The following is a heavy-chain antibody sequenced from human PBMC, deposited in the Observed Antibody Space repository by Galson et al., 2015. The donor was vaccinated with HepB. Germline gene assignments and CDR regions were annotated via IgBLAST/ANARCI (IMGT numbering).Heavy chain of an antibody. CDR2: ISGSGGST. J-gene: IGHJ4*02. CDR3: AKDQADTITYYYDSSGYTD. V-gene: IGHV3-23*01. CDR1: GFTFSSYA. Sequence: SLRLSCAASGFTFSSYAMSWVRQAPGKGLEWVSAISGSGGSTYYADSVKGRFTISRDNSKNTLYLQMNSLRAEDTAVYYCAKDQADTITYYYDSSGYTDWGQGTLVTVSS. D-gene: IGHD3-22*01.